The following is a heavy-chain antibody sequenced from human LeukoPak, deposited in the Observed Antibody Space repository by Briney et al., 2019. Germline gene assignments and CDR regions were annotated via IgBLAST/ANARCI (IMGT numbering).Heavy chain of an antibody. D-gene: IGHD5-24*01. V-gene: IGHV4-59*08. Sequence: NTGGSLRLSCAASGFTFSSYTMNWVRQPPGKGLEWIGYIYSSGSTNYNPSLKSRVTISVDTSKNQFSLKVSSVSAAETAVYYCARTGRDADGHYGMDVWGQGTTVTVSS. CDR2: IYSSGST. CDR3: ARTGRDADGHYGMDV. J-gene: IGHJ6*02. CDR1: GFTFSSYT.